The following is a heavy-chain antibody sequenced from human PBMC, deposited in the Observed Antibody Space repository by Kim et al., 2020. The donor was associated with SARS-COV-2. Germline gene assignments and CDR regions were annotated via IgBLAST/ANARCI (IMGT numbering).Heavy chain of an antibody. D-gene: IGHD2-2*01. J-gene: IGHJ5*02. V-gene: IGHV3-30*18. CDR3: AKDLQAYCSSTSCYEEWFDP. CDR1: GFTFSSYG. CDR2: ISYDGSNK. Sequence: GGSLRLSCAASGFTFSSYGMHWVRQAPGKGLEWVAVISYDGSNKYYADSVKGRFTISRDNSKNTLYLQMNSLRAEDTAVYYCAKDLQAYCSSTSCYEEWFDPWGQGTLVTVSS.